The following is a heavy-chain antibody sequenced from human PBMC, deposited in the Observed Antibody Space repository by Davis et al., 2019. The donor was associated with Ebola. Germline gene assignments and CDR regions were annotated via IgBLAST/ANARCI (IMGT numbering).Heavy chain of an antibody. J-gene: IGHJ6*02. D-gene: IGHD3-9*01. V-gene: IGHV3-7*01. CDR3: AKDPGHLTTQVYYGMDV. CDR2: IKQDGSEK. Sequence: GGSLRLSCAASGFTFSSYWMSWVRQAPGKGLEWVANIKQDGSEKYYVDSVKGRFTISRDNAKNSLYLQMNSLRAEDTAVYYCAKDPGHLTTQVYYGMDVWGQGTTVTVSS. CDR1: GFTFSSYW.